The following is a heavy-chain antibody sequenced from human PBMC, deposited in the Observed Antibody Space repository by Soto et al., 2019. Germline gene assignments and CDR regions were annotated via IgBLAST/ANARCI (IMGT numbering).Heavy chain of an antibody. D-gene: IGHD3-3*02. CDR1: GFXFSSYS. CDR2: IRCGGSNK. V-gene: IGHV3-30*02. Sequence: GGSLXLSCAASGFXFSSYSMNWVRQAPGKGLEWVAFIRCGGSNKYYADSVKGRFTISRDNSKNTLYLQMNSLRAEDTAVYYCAKDLRAFSGQFDYWGQGTLVTVSS. J-gene: IGHJ4*02. CDR3: AKDLRAFSGQFDY.